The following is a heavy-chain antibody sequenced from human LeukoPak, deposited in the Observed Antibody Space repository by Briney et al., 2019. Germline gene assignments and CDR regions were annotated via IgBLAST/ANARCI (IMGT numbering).Heavy chain of an antibody. CDR3: ARGRGGYSGYRGAFDY. D-gene: IGHD5-12*01. V-gene: IGHV1-2*02. Sequence: ASVKVSCKASGYTFTGYYIHWVRQAPGQGLEWMGWINPNNGGTNYAQNFQGRVSMTRDTSISTVYMELARLRFDDTAVYYCARGRGGYSGYRGAFDYWGQGSLVTVSS. J-gene: IGHJ4*02. CDR2: INPNNGGT. CDR1: GYTFTGYY.